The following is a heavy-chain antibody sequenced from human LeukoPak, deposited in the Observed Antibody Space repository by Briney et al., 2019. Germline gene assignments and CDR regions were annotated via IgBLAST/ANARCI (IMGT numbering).Heavy chain of an antibody. CDR1: GFTFSDYA. J-gene: IGHJ4*02. CDR2: ISSSGSTI. D-gene: IGHD3-10*01. Sequence: GGSLRLSCAASGFTFSDYAMIWVRQAPGKGLEWVSYISSSGSTIYYADSVKGRFTISRDNSKNTLYLQMNSLRAEDTAVYYCAKDGVNYYGSGSYLEYWGQGTLVTVSS. V-gene: IGHV3-23*01. CDR3: AKDGVNYYGSGSYLEY.